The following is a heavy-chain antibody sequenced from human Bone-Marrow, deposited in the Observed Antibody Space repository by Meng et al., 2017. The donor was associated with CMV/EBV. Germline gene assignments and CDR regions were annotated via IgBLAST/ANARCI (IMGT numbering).Heavy chain of an antibody. CDR2: IKQDGSEK. J-gene: IGHJ4*02. D-gene: IGHD1-7*01. CDR3: ARDRGTQLELRPFSDY. Sequence: GESLKISCAASGFTFSSYWMSWVRQAPGKGLEWMANIKQDGSEKYYVDSVKGRFTISRDNAKNSLSLQMNSLRAEDTAIYYCARDRGTQLELRPFSDYWGQGTLVTVYS. V-gene: IGHV3-7*01. CDR1: GFTFSSYW.